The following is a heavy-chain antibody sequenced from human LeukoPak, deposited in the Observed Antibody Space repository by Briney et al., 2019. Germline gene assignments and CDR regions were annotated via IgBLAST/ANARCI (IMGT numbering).Heavy chain of an antibody. CDR2: IYYSGST. D-gene: IGHD4-17*01. J-gene: IGHJ6*03. CDR1: GGSISSYY. Sequence: PSETLSLTGTVSGGSISSYYWSWIRQPPGKGLEWIGYIYYSGSTNYNPSLKSRVTISVDTSKNQFSLKLSSVTAADTAVYYCARDRFQRAVKYYYYMDVWGKGTTVTVSS. CDR3: ARDRFQRAVKYYYYMDV. V-gene: IGHV4-59*01.